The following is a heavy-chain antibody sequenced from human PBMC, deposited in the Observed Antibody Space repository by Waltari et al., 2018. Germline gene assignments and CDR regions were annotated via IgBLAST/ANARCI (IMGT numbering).Heavy chain of an antibody. Sequence: QLQLQESGPGLVKPSETLSLTCTVSGGSISSSSYYWGWLRQPPGKGLEWIGSIYYSGSTYYNPSLKSRVTISVDTSKNQFSLKLSSVTAADTAVYYCARDLGIGSGWPYNWFDPWGQGTLVTVSS. CDR1: GGSISSSSYY. CDR2: IYYSGST. J-gene: IGHJ5*02. D-gene: IGHD6-19*01. CDR3: ARDLGIGSGWPYNWFDP. V-gene: IGHV4-39*07.